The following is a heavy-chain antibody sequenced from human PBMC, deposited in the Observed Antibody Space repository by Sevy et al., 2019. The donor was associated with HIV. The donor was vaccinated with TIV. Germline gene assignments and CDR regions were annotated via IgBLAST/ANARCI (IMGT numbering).Heavy chain of an antibody. Sequence: GGSLRLSCSASGFTFRSYAMNWVRQAPGKGLEWVSYISGNDDTKYYADSVKGRFTISRDNAKNSVYLQMNSLRAEDTAVYYCARDHVKDGDLGDYYYFAMDVWGQGTTVTVSS. CDR1: GFTFRSYA. V-gene: IGHV3-48*04. CDR3: ARDHVKDGDLGDYYYFAMDV. D-gene: IGHD4-17*01. CDR2: ISGNDDTK. J-gene: IGHJ6*02.